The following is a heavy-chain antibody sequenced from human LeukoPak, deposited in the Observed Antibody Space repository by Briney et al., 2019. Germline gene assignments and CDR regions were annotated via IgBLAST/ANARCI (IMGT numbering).Heavy chain of an antibody. D-gene: IGHD1-1*01. CDR3: VTEAEGPLYKDFDY. CDR2: IVPHSTFT. J-gene: IGHJ4*02. V-gene: IGHV1-2*02. CDR1: GFTFTGHY. Sequence: ASVKVSCKASGFTFTGHYIHWVRQGPGQGLEWMGYIVPHSTFTSSAQEFQGRVTITRAASMSTAYMELTRLTSDDTAVYYCVTEAEGPLYKDFDYWGQGTLVTVSS.